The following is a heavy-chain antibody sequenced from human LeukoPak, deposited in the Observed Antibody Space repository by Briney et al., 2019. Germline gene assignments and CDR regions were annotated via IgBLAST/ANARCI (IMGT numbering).Heavy chain of an antibody. D-gene: IGHD2-21*02. J-gene: IGHJ4*02. Sequence: GASVKVSCKASGGTFSSYAISWVRQAPGQGLEWMGGIIPIFGTANYARKFQGRVTITTDESTSTAYMELSSLRSEDTAVYYCARSNLAYCGGDCYSYYFDYWGQGTLVTVSS. CDR1: GGTFSSYA. CDR2: IIPIFGTA. V-gene: IGHV1-69*05. CDR3: ARSNLAYCGGDCYSYYFDY.